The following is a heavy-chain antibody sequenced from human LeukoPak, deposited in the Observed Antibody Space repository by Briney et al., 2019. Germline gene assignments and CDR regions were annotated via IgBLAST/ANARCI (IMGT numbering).Heavy chain of an antibody. D-gene: IGHD3-10*01. Sequence: GASVKVSCMASGYTFTGYYIHWVRQAPGQGLEWMGWINPNSGGTNYAQNFQGRVTMTRDTSINTVYMDLSRLRIDDTAVYYCARYGAMVDYYGSGSYDYWGQGTLVTVSS. CDR1: GYTFTGYY. J-gene: IGHJ4*02. CDR3: ARYGAMVDYYGSGSYDY. V-gene: IGHV1-2*02. CDR2: INPNSGGT.